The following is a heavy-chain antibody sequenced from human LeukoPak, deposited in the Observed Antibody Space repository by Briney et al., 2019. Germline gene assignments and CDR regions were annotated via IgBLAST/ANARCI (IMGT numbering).Heavy chain of an antibody. CDR1: GGSFSGYY. D-gene: IGHD5-18*01. CDR2: INHSGST. J-gene: IGHJ3*02. Sequence: SETLSLTCAVYGGSFSGYYWSWIRQPPGKGLEWIGEINHSGSTNYNPSLKSRVTISVDTSKNQFSLKLSSVTAADTAVYYCATELYSFSHPYAFDIRGQGTMVTVSS. CDR3: ATELYSFSHPYAFDI. V-gene: IGHV4-34*01.